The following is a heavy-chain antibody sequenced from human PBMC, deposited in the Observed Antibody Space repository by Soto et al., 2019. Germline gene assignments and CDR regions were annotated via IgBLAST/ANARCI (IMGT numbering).Heavy chain of an antibody. CDR2: IYYSGST. CDR3: ARCFSSSWYGILGYYGMDV. J-gene: IGHJ6*02. Sequence: SETLSLTCTVSGGSISSYYWSWIRQPPGKGLEWIGYIYYSGSTNYNPSLKSRVTISVDTSKNQFSLKLSSVTAADTAVYYCARCFSSSWYGILGYYGMDVWGQGTTVTVSS. D-gene: IGHD6-13*01. V-gene: IGHV4-59*01. CDR1: GGSISSYY.